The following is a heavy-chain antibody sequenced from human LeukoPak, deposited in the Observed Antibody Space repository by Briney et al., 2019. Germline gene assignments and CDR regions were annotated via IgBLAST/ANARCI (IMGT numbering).Heavy chain of an antibody. D-gene: IGHD6-13*01. J-gene: IGHJ4*02. CDR2: ISSSSSTI. Sequence: GGSLRLSCAASGFTFSSYSMNWVRQAPGKGLEWVSYISSSSSTIYYADSVKGRFTISRDNAKNSLYLQMNSLRAEDTAVYYCARNAKGYSSSWYRYWGQGTLVTVSS. CDR3: ARNAKGYSSSWYRY. V-gene: IGHV3-48*01. CDR1: GFTFSSYS.